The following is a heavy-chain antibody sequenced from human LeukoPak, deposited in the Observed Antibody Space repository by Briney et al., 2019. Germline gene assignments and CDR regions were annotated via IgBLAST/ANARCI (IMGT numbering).Heavy chain of an antibody. V-gene: IGHV3-20*04. Sequence: GGSLRLSCAASGFTFSNYVMNWVRQAPGKGLEWVSGINWNGGSTGYADSVKGRFTISRDNAKNSLYLQMNSLRAEDTALYYCARSYGSGSYDYWGQGTLVTVSS. CDR3: ARSYGSGSYDY. CDR1: GFTFSNYV. J-gene: IGHJ4*02. CDR2: INWNGGST. D-gene: IGHD3-10*01.